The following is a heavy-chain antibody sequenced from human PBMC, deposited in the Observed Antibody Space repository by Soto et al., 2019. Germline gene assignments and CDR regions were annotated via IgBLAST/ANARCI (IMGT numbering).Heavy chain of an antibody. J-gene: IGHJ6*02. V-gene: IGHV1-18*04. CDR2: ITVYNGNT. CDR3: ARRALITGFGVVHSLDV. Sequence: ASVKVSCKASGYTFTNNAISWVRQAPGQGLEWMGWITVYNGNTNYAQNVQGRVSMTTDTSTNTSYMELRSLRSDDTAVYYCARRALITGFGVVHSLDVWGQGTTVTVSS. D-gene: IGHD3-3*01. CDR1: GYTFTNNA.